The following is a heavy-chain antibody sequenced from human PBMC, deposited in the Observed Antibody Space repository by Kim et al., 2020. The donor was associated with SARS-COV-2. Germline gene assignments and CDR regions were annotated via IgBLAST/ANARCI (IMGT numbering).Heavy chain of an antibody. CDR2: INHSGST. Sequence: SETLSLTCAVYGGSFSGYYWSWIRQPPGKGLEWIGEINHSGSTNYNPSLKSRVTISVDTSKNQFSLKLSYVTAADTAADYCARGDQGAYCGGDCYSSDY. V-gene: IGHV4-34*01. CDR3: ARGDQGAYCGGDCYSSDY. CDR1: GGSFSGYY. J-gene: IGHJ4*01. D-gene: IGHD2-21*02.